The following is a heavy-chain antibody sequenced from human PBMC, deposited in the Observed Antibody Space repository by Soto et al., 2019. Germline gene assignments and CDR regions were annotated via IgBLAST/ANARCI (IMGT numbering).Heavy chain of an antibody. V-gene: IGHV4-59*01. D-gene: IGHD6-13*01. CDR2: VYYSGNT. J-gene: IGHJ6*02. CDR1: GGSISPYY. Sequence: PSETLSLTCTVSGGSISPYYWSWIRQPPGKGLEWIGYVYYSGNTNYNPSLESRVTISVDTSRNRFSLNLTSATAADTAVYYCAKVLEQQLVKEREYYYYGMDVWGQGTTVTVSS. CDR3: AKVLEQQLVKEREYYYYGMDV.